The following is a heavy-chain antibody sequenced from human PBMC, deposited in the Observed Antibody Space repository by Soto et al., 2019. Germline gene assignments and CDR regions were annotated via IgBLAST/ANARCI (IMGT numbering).Heavy chain of an antibody. V-gene: IGHV3-33*01. D-gene: IGHD3-22*01. J-gene: IGHJ4*02. CDR1: GFTFSGYG. CDR3: ARDNVGASGYYPGPFDY. Sequence: QVHLVESGGGVVQPGRSLRLSCAASGFTFSGYGMHWVRQAPGKGLEWVAVTWYDGSDKYYADSVKGRFTISRDNSKNPLYLQMNSLRGEDTAVYYCARDNVGASGYYPGPFDYWGQGTLVTVSS. CDR2: TWYDGSDK.